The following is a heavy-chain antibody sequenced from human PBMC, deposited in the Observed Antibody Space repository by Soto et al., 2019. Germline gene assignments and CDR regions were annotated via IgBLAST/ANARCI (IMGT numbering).Heavy chain of an antibody. J-gene: IGHJ4*02. CDR3: AKGNYYDSSGLDY. V-gene: IGHV3-23*01. CDR1: GFTFSSYA. CDR2: ISGSGGST. D-gene: IGHD3-22*01. Sequence: EVQLLESGGGLVQPGGSLRLSCAASGFTFSSYAMSWVRQAPGKGLEWVSAISGSGGSTYYADSVKGRLTISRDNSKNTRYLQMNSLRAEDTAVYYCAKGNYYDSSGLDYWGQGTLVTVSS.